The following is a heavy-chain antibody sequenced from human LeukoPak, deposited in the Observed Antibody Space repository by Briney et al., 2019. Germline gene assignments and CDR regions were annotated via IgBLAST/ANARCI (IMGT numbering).Heavy chain of an antibody. CDR3: AKLYYDFWSGYSGFYFDY. Sequence: GGSLRLSCTGSGLSFGDYGLSWFRQAPGKGLEWVSAISGTGGSTYYADSVKGRFTISRDNSKNTLHLQMNSLRAEDTAVYYCAKLYYDFWSGYSGFYFDYWGQGTLVTVSS. J-gene: IGHJ4*02. CDR2: ISGTGGST. D-gene: IGHD3-3*01. CDR1: GLSFGDYG. V-gene: IGHV3-23*01.